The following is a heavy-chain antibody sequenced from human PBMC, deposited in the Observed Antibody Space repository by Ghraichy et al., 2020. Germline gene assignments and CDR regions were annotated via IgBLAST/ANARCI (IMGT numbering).Heavy chain of an antibody. V-gene: IGHV3-21*01. Sequence: SVKGRFTVSRDNAKNSLYLQMNSLRAEDTAVYYCARELRGVIPYYYYGMDVWGQGTTVTVSS. CDR3: ARELRGVIPYYYYGMDV. D-gene: IGHD3-10*01. J-gene: IGHJ6*02.